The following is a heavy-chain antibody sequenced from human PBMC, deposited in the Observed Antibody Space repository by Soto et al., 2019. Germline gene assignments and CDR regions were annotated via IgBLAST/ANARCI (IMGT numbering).Heavy chain of an antibody. V-gene: IGHV3-23*01. CDR1: FNIFA. Sequence: FNIFAVNWVRQAPGQGLEWVSGISGGGGSTYYADSVKGRFTISRDNSNNTLYLQMNSLRAEDTAVYYCAKDPTSYDSSAQFDSWGQGTLVTVSS. CDR3: AKDPTSYDSSAQFDS. J-gene: IGHJ4*02. CDR2: ISGGGGST. D-gene: IGHD3-22*01.